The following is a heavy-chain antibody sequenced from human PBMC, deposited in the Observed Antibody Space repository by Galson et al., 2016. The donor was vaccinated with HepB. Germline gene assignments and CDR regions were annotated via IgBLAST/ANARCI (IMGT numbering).Heavy chain of an antibody. D-gene: IGHD5-18*01. CDR2: IDAANGNT. J-gene: IGHJ4*02. CDR1: GSTFSNYA. V-gene: IGHV1-3*01. Sequence: SVKVSCKASGSTFSNYAVHWVRQAPGQRLEWMGWIDAANGNTKYSQKFQGRVTITRDTSASTAYMDLSSLKSEDTSVYYCAVTPKYTNGWAFDYWGQGTLVTFSS. CDR3: AVTPKYTNGWAFDY.